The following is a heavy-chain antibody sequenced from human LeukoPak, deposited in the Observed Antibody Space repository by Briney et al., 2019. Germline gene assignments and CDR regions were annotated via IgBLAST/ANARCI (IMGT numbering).Heavy chain of an antibody. CDR1: GFTFRNYA. CDR3: AKGNNFYDSSGHYDF. Sequence: PGGSLRLSCAASGFTFRNYAMSWVRQAPGKGLEWVSFISGNNAYTYYADSVEGRFTISRDNSENTLYLQMNSLRAEDTAIYYCAKGNNFYDSSGHYDFWGQGALVTVSS. J-gene: IGHJ4*02. D-gene: IGHD3-22*01. V-gene: IGHV3-23*01. CDR2: ISGNNAYT.